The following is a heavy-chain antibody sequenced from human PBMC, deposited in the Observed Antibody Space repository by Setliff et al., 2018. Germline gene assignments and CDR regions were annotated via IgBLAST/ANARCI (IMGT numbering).Heavy chain of an antibody. CDR2: IWDDGGNK. J-gene: IGHJ4*02. D-gene: IGHD2-15*01. CDR1: GFTFSTYR. CDR3: ARTCSGSGCYAGLES. Sequence: GGSLRLSCAASGFTFSTYRMHGVRQAPGKGLGWVAVIWDDGGNKYHADSVKGRFTISTDNSKNTLYLQMNSLRPEDTAVYYCARTCSGSGCYAGLESWGQGTPVTVSS. V-gene: IGHV3-33*08.